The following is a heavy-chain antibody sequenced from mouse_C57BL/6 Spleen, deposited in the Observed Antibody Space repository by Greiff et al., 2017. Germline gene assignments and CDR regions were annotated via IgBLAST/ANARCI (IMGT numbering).Heavy chain of an antibody. D-gene: IGHD2-1*01. Sequence: LVESGAELVRPGTSVKVSCKASGYAFTNYLIEWVKQRPGQGLEWIGVINPGSGGTNYNEKFKGKATLTADKSSSTAYMQLSSLTSEDSAVYFCARSNGNYPAWFAYWGQGTLVTVSA. V-gene: IGHV1-54*01. CDR1: GYAFTNYL. CDR3: ARSNGNYPAWFAY. J-gene: IGHJ3*01. CDR2: INPGSGGT.